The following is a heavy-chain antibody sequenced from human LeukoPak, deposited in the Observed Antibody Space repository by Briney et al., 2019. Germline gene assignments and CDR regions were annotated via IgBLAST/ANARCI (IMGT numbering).Heavy chain of an antibody. D-gene: IGHD4-17*01. CDR1: GGTFSSYA. CDR2: IIPIFGTA. Sequence: SVKVSCKASGGTFSSYAISWVRQAPGQGLEWMGGIIPIFGTANYAQKFQGRVTITADESTSTAYMELSSLRSEDTAVYYCARVPYGDSTDYYYYGMDVWGQGTTVTVS. J-gene: IGHJ6*02. CDR3: ARVPYGDSTDYYYYGMDV. V-gene: IGHV1-69*01.